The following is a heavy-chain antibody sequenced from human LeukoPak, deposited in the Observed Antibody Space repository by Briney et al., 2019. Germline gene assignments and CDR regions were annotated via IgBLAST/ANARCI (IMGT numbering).Heavy chain of an antibody. V-gene: IGHV4-39*07. Sequence: WGSLSLSCAASGFTFSSYWMSWLRQAPGKGLEWIGSINYSGSNYYNPSLKSRVTISVDTSKNQFSLKLSSVTAADTAVYYCARLTRKLLRYFDYWGQGTLVTVSS. CDR1: GFTFSSYW. J-gene: IGHJ4*02. D-gene: IGHD3-9*01. CDR3: ARLTRKLLRYFDY. CDR2: INYSGSN.